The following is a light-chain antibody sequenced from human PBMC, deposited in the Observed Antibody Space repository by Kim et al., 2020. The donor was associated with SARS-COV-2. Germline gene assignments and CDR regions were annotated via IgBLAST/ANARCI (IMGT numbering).Light chain of an antibody. CDR1: SLRSYH. CDR3: SSRDSGGSHWV. Sequence: SSELTQDPAVSVALGQTVRITCQGDSLRSYHASWYQQKPGQAPLLVAYGKNSRPTRIPDRFSASTSGNTGSLTITGAQEEDEADYYCSSRDSGGSHWVFGGGTQLTVL. J-gene: IGLJ3*02. V-gene: IGLV3-19*01. CDR2: GKN.